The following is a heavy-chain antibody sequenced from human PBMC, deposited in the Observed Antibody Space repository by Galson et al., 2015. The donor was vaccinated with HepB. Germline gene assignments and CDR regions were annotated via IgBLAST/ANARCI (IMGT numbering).Heavy chain of an antibody. V-gene: IGHV4-39*07. D-gene: IGHD2/OR15-2a*01. CDR3: ARDSSFYDTNGYYYSDH. J-gene: IGHJ4*02. CDR1: GDSLRGSHSY. Sequence: SETLSLTCTVSGDSLRGSHSYWGWIRQPPGKGLEWIGSLYYTGSTFYNPSLKSRVSISLDKSKNQVFLKVNSVTAADTAAYYCARDSSFYDTNGYYYSDHWGQGILVTVSS. CDR2: LYYTGST.